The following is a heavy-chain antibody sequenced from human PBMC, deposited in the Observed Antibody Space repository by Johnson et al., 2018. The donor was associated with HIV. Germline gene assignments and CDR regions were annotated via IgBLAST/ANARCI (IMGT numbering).Heavy chain of an antibody. J-gene: IGHJ3*02. CDR1: EFTFSSYG. CDR2: IYSGGTT. V-gene: IGHV3-NL1*01. D-gene: IGHD3-16*02. CDR3: ARDSYDYVWGSYRHDAFDI. Sequence: QEQLVESGGGVVQPGRSLRLSCAASEFTFSSYGMHWVRQAPGKGLELVSVIYSGGTTYYADSVKGRFTISRDNYKDTLYLQMNSLRAEDTAVYYCARDSYDYVWGSYRHDAFDIWGQGTMVTVSS.